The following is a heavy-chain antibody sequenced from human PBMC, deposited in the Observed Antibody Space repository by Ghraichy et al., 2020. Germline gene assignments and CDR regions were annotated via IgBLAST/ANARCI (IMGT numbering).Heavy chain of an antibody. CDR2: INHSGST. D-gene: IGHD1-26*01. CDR1: GGSFSGYY. Sequence: SETLSLTCAVYGGSFSGYYWSWIRQPPGKGLEWIGEINHSGSTNYNPSLKSRVTISVDTSKNQFSLKLSCVTAADTAVYYCARHRWELLRRSSFDYWGQGTLVTVSS. J-gene: IGHJ4*02. CDR3: ARHRWELLRRSSFDY. V-gene: IGHV4-34*01.